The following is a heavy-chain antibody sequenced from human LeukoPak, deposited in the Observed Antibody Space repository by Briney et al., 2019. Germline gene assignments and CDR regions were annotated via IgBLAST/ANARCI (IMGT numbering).Heavy chain of an antibody. J-gene: IGHJ4*02. V-gene: IGHV3-7*03. CDR1: GFIFSNYW. CDR3: VTDANRILGARGTGY. CDR2: IKQDGSDK. Sequence: GGSLRLSCAASGFIFSNYWMSWVRQAPGKGLEWVANIKQDGSDKYYVDSVKGRFTISRDNGKNSLYLEMNSLKTEDTAVYYCVTDANRILGARGTGYWGQGILVTVSS. D-gene: IGHD1-26*01.